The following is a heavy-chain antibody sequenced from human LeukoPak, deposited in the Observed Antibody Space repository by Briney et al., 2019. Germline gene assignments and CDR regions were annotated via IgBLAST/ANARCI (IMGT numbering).Heavy chain of an antibody. V-gene: IGHV4-59*11. J-gene: IGHJ5*02. CDR2: FYHSGTT. CDR1: GXSFSNHY. D-gene: IGHD1-26*01. Sequence: PSETLSLTCTVFGXSFSNHYWGWIRQPPGKGLEWIGYFYHSGTTNYNPSLKSRVTMSVDTSKKQFSLKLTSVTAADTAVYYCARVSGSNLNNWFDPWGQGTLVTVSS. CDR3: ARVSGSNLNNWFDP.